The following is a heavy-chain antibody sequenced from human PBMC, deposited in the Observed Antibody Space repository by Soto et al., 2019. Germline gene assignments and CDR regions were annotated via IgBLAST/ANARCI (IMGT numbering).Heavy chain of an antibody. CDR3: AARGGIAAAGTAYYYYGMDV. CDR1: GGTFSSYT. Sequence: ASVKVSCKASGGTFSSYTISWVRQAPGQGLEWMGIINPNSGNTGYAQKFQGRVTMTRNTSISTAYMELSSLRSEDTAVYYCAARGGIAAAGTAYYYYGMDVWGQGTTVTVSS. V-gene: IGHV1-8*02. CDR2: INPNSGNT. D-gene: IGHD6-13*01. J-gene: IGHJ6*02.